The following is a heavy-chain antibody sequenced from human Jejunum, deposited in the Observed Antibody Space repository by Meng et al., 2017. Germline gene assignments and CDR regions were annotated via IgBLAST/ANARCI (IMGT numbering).Heavy chain of an antibody. V-gene: IGHV1-18*01. CDR2: VNPNHGGA. D-gene: IGHD2/OR15-2a*01. CDR3: ARHSTDWSLDY. CDR1: GYTFTNYQ. J-gene: IGHJ4*02. Sequence: QVQLAQSGVEVKEPGASVKVSCKTSGYTFTNYQTDWVRQAPGQGLEWMGWVNPNHGGASYAQKFQGRLTMTIDTSTTTVYMELRSLRSDDSALYYCARHSTDWSLDYWGQGTLVTVSS.